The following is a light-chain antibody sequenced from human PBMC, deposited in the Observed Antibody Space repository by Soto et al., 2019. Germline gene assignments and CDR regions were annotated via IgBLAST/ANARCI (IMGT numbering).Light chain of an antibody. CDR2: GNS. V-gene: IGLV1-40*01. CDR1: SSNIGAGYD. J-gene: IGLJ1*01. Sequence: HSALTQPPSVSGAPGQRVTISCTGSSSNIGAGYDVHWYQQLPGTAPKLLIYGNSNRPSGVPDRFSGSKSGTSASLAITGLQAEDEADYYCQSYDSSLSGSIVFGTGTKVTVL. CDR3: QSYDSSLSGSIV.